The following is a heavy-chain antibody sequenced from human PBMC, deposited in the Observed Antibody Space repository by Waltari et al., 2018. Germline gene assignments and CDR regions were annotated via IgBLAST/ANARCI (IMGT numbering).Heavy chain of an antibody. CDR1: GFTFSSSG. V-gene: IGHV3-30*03. CDR2: IAYDGINK. D-gene: IGHD3-22*01. J-gene: IGHJ4*02. CDR3: TLPWLSTPSFDY. Sequence: QVQLVESGGGVVQPGRSLRLSCAASGFTFSSSGMHWVRQAPGKGLEWVAVIAYDGINKYYADSVKGRFTISRDDSKNTLYLQMNSLKTEDTAVYYCTLPWLSTPSFDYWGQGTLVTVSS.